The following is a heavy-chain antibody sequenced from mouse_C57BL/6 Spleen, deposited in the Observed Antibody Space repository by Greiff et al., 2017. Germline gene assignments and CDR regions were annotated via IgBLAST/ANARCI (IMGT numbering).Heavy chain of an antibody. CDR3: ERGVGLDY. J-gene: IGHJ2*01. CDR1: GYTFTSYG. CDR2: ICPRSGNT. V-gene: IGHV1-81*01. Sequence: VQLKESGAELARPGASVKLSCSASGYTFTSYGMSWVQQRPGQGLEWIGYICPRSGNTYYNEKFKGKSRLTPDKYSSTAYMELSSVKSADSSVYVCERGVGLDYWGQGTTLTVSS.